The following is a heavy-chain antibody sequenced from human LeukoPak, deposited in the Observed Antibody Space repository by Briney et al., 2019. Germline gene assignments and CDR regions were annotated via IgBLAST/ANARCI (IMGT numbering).Heavy chain of an antibody. CDR2: ISGSGGST. J-gene: IGHJ4*02. CDR1: GFTFSSYA. CDR3: AKAPGVVAVSFFDY. D-gene: IGHD3-22*01. Sequence: SGGSLRLSCAASGFTFSSYAMSWVRQAPGKGLEWVSAISGSGGSTYYADSVKGRLTISRDNSKNTLYLQMNSLRAEDTAVYYCAKAPGVVAVSFFDYWGQGTLVTVSS. V-gene: IGHV3-23*01.